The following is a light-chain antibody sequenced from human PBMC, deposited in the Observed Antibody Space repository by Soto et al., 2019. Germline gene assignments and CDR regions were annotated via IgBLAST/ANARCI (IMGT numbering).Light chain of an antibody. J-gene: IGKJ1*01. CDR2: DAS. V-gene: IGKV1-5*01. CDR1: QSISSW. CDR3: QQYNSYSPVT. Sequence: DIQMTQSPSTLSASVGDRVTITCRASQSISSWLAWYQQKPGKAPKLLIYDASSLESGVPSRFSGSGSGTEVTLTISSLQPDDFATDYCQQYNSYSPVTFGQGTKVEIK.